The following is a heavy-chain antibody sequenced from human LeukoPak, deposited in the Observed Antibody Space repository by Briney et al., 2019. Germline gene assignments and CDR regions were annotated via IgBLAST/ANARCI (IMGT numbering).Heavy chain of an antibody. J-gene: IGHJ4*02. V-gene: IGHV3-23*01. Sequence: GGSLRLSCAASGLSFSTFAMSWVRQGPARGLEWVSSLRGNGETFYADSVKGRFTLSSDSSRNTVYFQLNNLRVEDTAIYCCARASWVSSTDAVRWGQGTLVTVSS. CDR3: ARASWVSSTDAVR. CDR2: LRGNGET. CDR1: GLSFSTFA. D-gene: IGHD3-16*01.